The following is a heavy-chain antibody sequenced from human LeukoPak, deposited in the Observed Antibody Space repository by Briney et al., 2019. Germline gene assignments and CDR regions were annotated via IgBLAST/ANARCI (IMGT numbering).Heavy chain of an antibody. Sequence: SETLSLTCTVSGGSISSYYWSWIRQPPGKGLEWIGYIYHSGSNNYHPSLKSRVTISVDTSKNQFSLKLSSVTAADTAVYYCATNPPDYWGQGTLVTVSS. J-gene: IGHJ4*02. V-gene: IGHV4-59*01. CDR3: ATNPPDY. CDR2: IYHSGSN. CDR1: GGSISSYY.